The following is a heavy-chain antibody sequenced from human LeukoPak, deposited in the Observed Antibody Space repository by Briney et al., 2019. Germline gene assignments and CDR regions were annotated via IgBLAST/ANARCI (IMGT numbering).Heavy chain of an antibody. CDR1: GFAFDDYS. CDR2: ISGGGRYI. CDR3: ARDPTPRWELLPYFDY. J-gene: IGHJ4*02. V-gene: IGHV3-21*01. D-gene: IGHD1-26*01. Sequence: GGSLSLSCAAPGFAFDDYSVNWVRQTPGKGLEWISSISGGGRYIFYADSVKGRFTISRDNAKNSLFLQMTSLSAEDTAVYYCARDPTPRWELLPYFDYWGQGARVTVSS.